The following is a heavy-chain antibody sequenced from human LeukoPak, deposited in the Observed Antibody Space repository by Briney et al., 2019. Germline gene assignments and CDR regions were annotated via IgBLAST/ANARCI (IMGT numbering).Heavy chain of an antibody. CDR3: ARRGIQLWPHDDY. J-gene: IGHJ4*02. CDR1: GFTFSIHE. D-gene: IGHD5-18*01. CDR2: ISNSGSTI. Sequence: GGALRLSCAASGFTFSIHEMKWVRQGPGKGLGGGSYISNSGSTIYYADSVRGRFTISRDNAKNSLYLQMNSLRAEDTAVYYCARRGIQLWPHDDYWGQGTLVAVSS. V-gene: IGHV3-48*03.